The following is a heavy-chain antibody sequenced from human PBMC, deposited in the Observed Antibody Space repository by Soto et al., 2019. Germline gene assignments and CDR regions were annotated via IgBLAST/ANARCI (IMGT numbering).Heavy chain of an antibody. CDR1: GYTFTGYA. D-gene: IGHD6-19*01. CDR2: INAGNGNT. CDR3: ARAVAVAADFDY. Sequence: ASVKVSCKASGYTFTGYAMHWVRQAPGQRLEWMGWINAGNGNTKYSQKFQGRVTITRDTSASTAYMELSSLRSEDTAVYYGARAVAVAADFDYWGQVNLVTVSS. V-gene: IGHV1-3*01. J-gene: IGHJ4*02.